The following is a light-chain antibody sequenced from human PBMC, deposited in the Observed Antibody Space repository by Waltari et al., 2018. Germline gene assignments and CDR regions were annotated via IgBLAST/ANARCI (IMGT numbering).Light chain of an antibody. CDR3: ATWDDSLNGRVV. V-gene: IGLV1-44*01. Sequence: QSVLTQPPSASGTPGQSVTISGSASSSTIGINTVNWYQHLPGTAPKLLIYSYNQRPSGVPDRFSGSKSGTSASLAISGLQSEDEADYYCATWDDSLNGRVVFGGGTKLTVL. CDR2: SYN. CDR1: SSTIGINT. J-gene: IGLJ3*02.